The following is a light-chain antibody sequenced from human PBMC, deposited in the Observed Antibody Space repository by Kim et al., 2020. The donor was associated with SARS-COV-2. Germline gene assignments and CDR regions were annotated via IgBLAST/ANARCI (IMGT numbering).Light chain of an antibody. J-gene: IGLJ3*02. V-gene: IGLV2-14*04. Sequence: PGQSITISCTGTGSDVGGYNFVSWYQQHPGKAPKLIIYDVTNRPAGVSNRFSGSKSGNTAPLTISGLQAEDEADYYCCSYTISSWVFGGGTKLTVL. CDR3: CSYTISSWV. CDR2: DVT. CDR1: GSDVGGYNF.